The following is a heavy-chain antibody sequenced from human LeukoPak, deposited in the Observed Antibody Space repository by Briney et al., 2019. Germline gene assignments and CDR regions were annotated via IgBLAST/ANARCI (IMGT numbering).Heavy chain of an antibody. V-gene: IGHV3-7*01. J-gene: IGHJ6*02. CDR1: GFTFSSYW. Sequence: GRSLRLSCAASGFTFSSYWMSWVRQAPGKGLEWVANIKQDGSEKYYVDSVKGRFTISRDNAKNSLYLQMNSLRAEDTAVYYCARDLAAAGIYYYYYGMDVWGQGTTVTVSS. CDR2: IKQDGSEK. D-gene: IGHD6-13*01. CDR3: ARDLAAAGIYYYYYGMDV.